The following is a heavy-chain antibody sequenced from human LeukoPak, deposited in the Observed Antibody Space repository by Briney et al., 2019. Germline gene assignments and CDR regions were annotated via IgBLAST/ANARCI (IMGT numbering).Heavy chain of an antibody. CDR3: ARRGLTVTTPFDY. V-gene: IGHV1-69*05. CDR2: IILIFGTA. J-gene: IGHJ4*02. CDR1: GGTFSSYA. D-gene: IGHD4-11*01. Sequence: ASVKVSCKASGGTFSSYAISWVRQAPGPGLEWMWGIILIFGTANYAQKFQGRVTITTDESTSTAYMELSSLRSEDTSVYYCARRGLTVTTPFDYWGQGTLVTVSS.